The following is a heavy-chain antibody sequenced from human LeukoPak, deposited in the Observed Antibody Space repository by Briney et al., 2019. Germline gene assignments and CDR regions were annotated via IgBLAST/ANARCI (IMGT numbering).Heavy chain of an antibody. D-gene: IGHD5-18*01. CDR3: ARGLLAVDTAMAEFDY. Sequence: ASVKVSCKASGYTFTGYYMHWVRQAPGQGLEWMGWINPNSGNTGYAQKFQGRVTMTRNTSISTAYMELSSLRSEDTAVYYCARGLLAVDTAMAEFDYWGQGTLVTVSS. CDR1: GYTFTGYY. V-gene: IGHV1-8*02. CDR2: INPNSGNT. J-gene: IGHJ4*02.